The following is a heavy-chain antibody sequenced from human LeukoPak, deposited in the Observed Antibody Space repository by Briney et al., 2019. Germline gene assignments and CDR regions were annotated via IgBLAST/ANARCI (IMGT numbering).Heavy chain of an antibody. Sequence: ASVKVSCKASGYTFTSYYMHWVLQAPGQGLEWMGIINPSGGSASFAQKFQGRVTMTRDTSTSTVFMDLSSLRSDDTAVYYCARDPHSGSYTYVYDYWGQGTLVTVSS. CDR1: GYTFTSYY. D-gene: IGHD1-26*01. CDR2: INPSGGSA. J-gene: IGHJ4*02. CDR3: ARDPHSGSYTYVYDY. V-gene: IGHV1-46*01.